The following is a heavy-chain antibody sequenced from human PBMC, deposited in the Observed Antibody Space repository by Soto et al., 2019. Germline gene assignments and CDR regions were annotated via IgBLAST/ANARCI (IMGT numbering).Heavy chain of an antibody. D-gene: IGHD3-16*01. Sequence: QVQMVQTGGGVVQPGGSLRLSCEASGFTFSDYGMHWLRQAPGQGLEWVAIMSFDGSSQFYADSVTGRFSISKDNSRSTLSLQRNSLRPEDTAIYYCAQAQKRGTLGGRSFYPPEYFFDYWGKGALVTVSS. CDR2: MSFDGSSQ. CDR3: AQAQKRGTLGGRSFYPPEYFFDY. J-gene: IGHJ4*02. CDR1: GFTFSDYG. V-gene: IGHV3-30*19.